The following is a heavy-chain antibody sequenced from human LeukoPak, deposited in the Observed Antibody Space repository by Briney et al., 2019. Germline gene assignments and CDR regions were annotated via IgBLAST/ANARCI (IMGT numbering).Heavy chain of an antibody. V-gene: IGHV4-59*01. CDR2: IYYSEST. Sequence: SETLSLTCTVSGGSISSYYWSWIRQPPGKGLEWIGYIYYSESTNYNPSLKSQVTISVDTAKNQFSLKLSSVTAADTAVYYCARGSTVVTVEHDYWGQGTLVTVSS. J-gene: IGHJ4*02. CDR1: GGSISSYY. D-gene: IGHD4-23*01. CDR3: ARGSTVVTVEHDY.